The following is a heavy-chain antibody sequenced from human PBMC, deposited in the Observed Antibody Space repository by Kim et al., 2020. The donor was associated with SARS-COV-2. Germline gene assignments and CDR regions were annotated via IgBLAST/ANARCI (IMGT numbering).Heavy chain of an antibody. CDR2: IYHSGST. CDR1: GGSISSGGYS. Sequence: SETLSLTCAVSGGSISSGGYSWSWIRQPPGKGLEWIGYIYHSGSTYYNPSLKSRVTISVDRSKNQFSLKLSSVTAADTAVYYCARVGIKRGYSYGCFDYWGQGTLVTVSS. J-gene: IGHJ4*02. V-gene: IGHV4-30-2*01. CDR3: ARVGIKRGYSYGCFDY. D-gene: IGHD5-18*01.